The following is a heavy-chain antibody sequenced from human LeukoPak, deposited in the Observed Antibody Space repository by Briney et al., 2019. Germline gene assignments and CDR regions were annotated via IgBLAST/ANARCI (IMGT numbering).Heavy chain of an antibody. J-gene: IGHJ6*02. V-gene: IGHV4-34*01. CDR1: GGSFSGYY. CDR3: ARGLHYNILTGGMDV. CDR2: MSHTGAT. D-gene: IGHD3-9*01. Sequence: TASETLSLTCADFGGSFSGYYWSWIRQSPEKGLEWIGEMSHTGATNYNPSLKSRVTVSVDTSKKQFSLNLRSVTAADTAVYYCARGLHYNILTGGMDVWGQGTTVIVSS.